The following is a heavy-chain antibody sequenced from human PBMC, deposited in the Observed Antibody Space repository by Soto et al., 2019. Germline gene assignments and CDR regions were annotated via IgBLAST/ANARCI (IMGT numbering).Heavy chain of an antibody. V-gene: IGHV3-72*01. CDR2: SRDKVHSHTT. CDR1: GFTFSDHY. CDR3: ARGVVSTGYFDY. Sequence: EVQLAESGGGLVQPGGSLRLSCAASGFTFSDHYMDWVRLAPGKGLEWVGRSRDKVHSHTTEYAASVKGRFTISRGDSENSLYLQLNSLQTEDTAVYYCARGVVSTGYFDYWGQGTLVTVSS. D-gene: IGHD5-12*01. J-gene: IGHJ4*02.